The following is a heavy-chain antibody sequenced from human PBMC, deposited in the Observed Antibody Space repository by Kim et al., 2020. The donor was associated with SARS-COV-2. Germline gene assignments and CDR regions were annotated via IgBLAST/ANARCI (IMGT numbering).Heavy chain of an antibody. D-gene: IGHD3-10*01. Sequence: SETLSLICAVYGGSFNDYYWSWIRQPPGKGLELIGEINHSGSTNYNPSLRSRVIISVDTSKNQFSLKLSSVTAADTAVYYCAGGQDVDSGRYGGMDVWGQGTTVTVSS. V-gene: IGHV4-34*01. J-gene: IGHJ6*02. CDR2: INHSGST. CDR3: AGGQDVDSGRYGGMDV. CDR1: GGSFNDYY.